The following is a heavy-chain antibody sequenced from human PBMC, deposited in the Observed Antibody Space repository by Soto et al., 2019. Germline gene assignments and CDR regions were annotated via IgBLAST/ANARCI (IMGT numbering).Heavy chain of an antibody. CDR2: ISGYNGNT. D-gene: IGHD3-16*01. CDR3: AKGGIRVDAVRMDS. CDR1: GYTFTSFG. Sequence: QVQLVQSGDVVKKPGASVKVSCKASGYTFTSFGISWVRRAPGQGLEWMGWISGYNGNTNYAEKFQDRVTMTTDTSTTTAYMELRSLKSDDTAVYYCAKGGIRVDAVRMDSWGQGTLVTVSS. J-gene: IGHJ5*01. V-gene: IGHV1-18*04.